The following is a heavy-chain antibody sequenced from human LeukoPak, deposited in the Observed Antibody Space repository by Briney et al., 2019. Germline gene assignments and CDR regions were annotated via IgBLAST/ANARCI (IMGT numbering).Heavy chain of an antibody. Sequence: GGSLRLSCAASGFTFSSYWMSWVRQAPGKGLEWVANIKQDGSEKYYVDSVKGRFTISRDNAKNSLYLRMNSLRAEDTAVYYCARASLHSQFDYYMDVWGKGTTVTVSS. D-gene: IGHD2-21*01. V-gene: IGHV3-7*01. J-gene: IGHJ6*03. CDR1: GFTFSSYW. CDR3: ARASLHSQFDYYMDV. CDR2: IKQDGSEK.